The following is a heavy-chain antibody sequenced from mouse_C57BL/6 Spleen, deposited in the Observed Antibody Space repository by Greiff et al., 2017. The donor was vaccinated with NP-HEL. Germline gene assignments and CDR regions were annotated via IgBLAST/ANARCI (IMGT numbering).Heavy chain of an antibody. Sequence: VQLQQSGAELVRPGASVKLSCKASGYTFTSYGISWVKQRPGQGLEWIGEIYPRSGNTYYIEKFKGKATLTAAKSSSTAYMELRSLTSEDSAVYFCARGDYDGDYIDYWGQGTTLTVSS. CDR2: IYPRSGNT. CDR1: GYTFTSYG. CDR3: ARGDYDGDYIDY. V-gene: IGHV1-81*01. D-gene: IGHD2-4*01. J-gene: IGHJ2*01.